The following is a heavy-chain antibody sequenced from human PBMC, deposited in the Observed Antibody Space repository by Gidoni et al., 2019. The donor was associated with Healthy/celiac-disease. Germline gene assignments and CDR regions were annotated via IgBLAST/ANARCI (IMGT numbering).Heavy chain of an antibody. D-gene: IGHD3-22*01. Sequence: EVQLLESGGGLVQPGGSLRLSCAASVFTFSSYAMIWFRQAPGKGLEWVSAISGSGGSTYYADSVKGRFTISRDNSKNTLYLQMNSLRAEDTAVYYCAKDPSSSSMMASSGRDYWGQGTLVTVSS. CDR3: AKDPSSSSMMASSGRDY. CDR1: VFTFSSYA. J-gene: IGHJ4*02. CDR2: ISGSGGST. V-gene: IGHV3-23*01.